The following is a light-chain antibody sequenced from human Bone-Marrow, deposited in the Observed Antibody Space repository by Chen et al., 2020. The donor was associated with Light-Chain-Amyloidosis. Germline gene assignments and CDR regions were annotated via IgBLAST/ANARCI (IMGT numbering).Light chain of an antibody. CDR2: DVT. CDR1: SNDVGGYDY. V-gene: IGLV2-14*03. J-gene: IGLJ3*02. CDR3: SSYTSSVSWV. Sequence: QSALTQPASVSGSPGQSFTISCPGTSNDVGGYDYVSWYQRHPDKAPRLMIYDVTNRPSGVSPRFSGSKSGNTTSLTISGLQAEDEGDYYCSSYTSSVSWVFGGGTRVTVL.